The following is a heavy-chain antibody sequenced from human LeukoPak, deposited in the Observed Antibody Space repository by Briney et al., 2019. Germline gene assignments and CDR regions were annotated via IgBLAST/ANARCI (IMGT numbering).Heavy chain of an antibody. V-gene: IGHV6-1*01. J-gene: IGHJ6*03. CDR1: GDSVSSNRAA. D-gene: IGHD5-12*01. Sequence: SQTLSLTCAISGDSVSSNRAAWNWIRQSPSRGLEWLGRTYYRSTWYNDYAVSVKSRITINADTSRNQFSLQVNSVTPEDTAVYYCARSPIVAIYYYYYMDVWGRGTMVTVSS. CDR2: TYYRSTWYN. CDR3: ARSPIVAIYYYYYMDV.